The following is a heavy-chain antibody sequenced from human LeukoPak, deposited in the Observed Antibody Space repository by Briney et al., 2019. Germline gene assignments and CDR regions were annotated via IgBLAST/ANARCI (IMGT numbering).Heavy chain of an antibody. CDR3: ARDPDYYDSSGFDY. CDR1: GYTFTSYD. D-gene: IGHD3-22*01. J-gene: IGHJ4*02. V-gene: IGHV1-8*01. Sequence: ASVKVSRKASGYTFTSYDINWVRQATGQGLEWMGWMNPNSGNTGYAQKFQGRVTMTRNTSISTAYMELSSLRSDDTAVYYCARDPDYYDSSGFDYWGQGTLVTVSS. CDR2: MNPNSGNT.